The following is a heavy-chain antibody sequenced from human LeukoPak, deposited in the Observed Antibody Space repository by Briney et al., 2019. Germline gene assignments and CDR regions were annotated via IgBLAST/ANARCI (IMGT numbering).Heavy chain of an antibody. CDR1: GYTFTGYY. J-gene: IGHJ6*03. V-gene: IGHV1-2*02. CDR2: INPNSGGT. CDR3: ARGTLDYYYYMDV. Sequence: GASVKVSCKASGYTFTGYYMHWVRQAPGQGLEWMGWINPNSGGTNYAQKFQGRVTITADKSTSTAYMELSSLRSEDTAVYYCARGTLDYYYYMDVWGKGTTVTVSS.